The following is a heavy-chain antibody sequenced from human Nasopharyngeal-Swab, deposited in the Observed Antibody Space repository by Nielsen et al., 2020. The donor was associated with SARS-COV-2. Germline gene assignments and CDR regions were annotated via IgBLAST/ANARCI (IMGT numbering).Heavy chain of an antibody. Sequence: GESLKISCADSGFNFNTSWMTWVRQAPGKGPEWVANINPDGSEKNYVDSVKGRFTISRDNAESSLYLHMKSLRGDDTAVYYCAHYASAAYWGQGTLVTVSS. V-gene: IGHV3-7*03. CDR1: GFNFNTSW. J-gene: IGHJ4*02. D-gene: IGHD2-2*01. CDR2: INPDGSEK. CDR3: AHYASAAY.